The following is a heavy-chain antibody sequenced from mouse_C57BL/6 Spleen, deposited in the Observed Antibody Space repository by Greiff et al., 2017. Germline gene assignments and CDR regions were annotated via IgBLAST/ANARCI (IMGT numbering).Heavy chain of an antibody. V-gene: IGHV5-4*01. CDR3: ARDLYGPAFDY. Sequence: EVKLVESGGGLVKPGGSLKLSCAASGFTFSSYAMSWVRQTPEKRLEWVATISDGGSYTYYPDNVKGRFTISRDNAKNNLYLQMSHLKSEDTAMYYCARDLYGPAFDYWGQGTTLTVSS. J-gene: IGHJ2*01. D-gene: IGHD1-1*02. CDR1: GFTFSSYA. CDR2: ISDGGSYT.